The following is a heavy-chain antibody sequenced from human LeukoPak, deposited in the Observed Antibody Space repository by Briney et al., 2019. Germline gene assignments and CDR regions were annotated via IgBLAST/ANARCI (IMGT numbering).Heavy chain of an antibody. CDR2: IGTAGDT. D-gene: IGHD3-10*01. CDR1: GFTFSSYD. V-gene: IGHV3-13*04. CDR3: ARGGQVLLWFGELLLEGNWFDP. J-gene: IGHJ5*02. Sequence: TGGSLRLSCAASGFTFSSYDMHWVRQATGKGLEWVSAIGTAGDTYYPGSVKGRFTISRENAKNSLYLQMNSLRAGDTAVYYCARGGQVLLWFGELLLEGNWFDPWGQGTLVTVSS.